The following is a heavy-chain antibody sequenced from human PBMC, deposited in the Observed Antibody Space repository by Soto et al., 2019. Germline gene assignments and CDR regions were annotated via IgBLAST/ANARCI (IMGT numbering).Heavy chain of an antibody. J-gene: IGHJ4*02. CDR3: ARGAVTGTSLFDY. CDR1: GFTLTTYS. Sequence: GSLRLSCAVSGFTLTTYSMNWVRQAPGKGLEWISFINKNGFTIYYADSVKGRFTISRDYAKNSLYLQMDSLRHEDTAVYYCARGAVTGTSLFDYWGLGXLVTVYS. V-gene: IGHV3-48*02. CDR2: INKNGFTI. D-gene: IGHD6-19*01.